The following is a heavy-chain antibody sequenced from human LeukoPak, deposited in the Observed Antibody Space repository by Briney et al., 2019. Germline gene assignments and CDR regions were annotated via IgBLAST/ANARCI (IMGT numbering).Heavy chain of an antibody. CDR2: IYSGGST. J-gene: IGHJ3*02. Sequence: GGSLRLSCAASGFTVSSNYMRWVRQAPGKGLEWVSLIYSGGSTYYADSVKGRFPIPRDNSKNTLYLQMNSLRAEDTAVYYCAKPNTPGIGDAFDIWGQGTMVTVSS. CDR3: AKPNTPGIGDAFDI. CDR1: GFTVSSNY. V-gene: IGHV3-66*04. D-gene: IGHD6-13*01.